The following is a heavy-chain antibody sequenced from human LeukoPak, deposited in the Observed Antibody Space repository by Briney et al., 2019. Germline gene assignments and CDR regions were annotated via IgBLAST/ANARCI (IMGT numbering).Heavy chain of an antibody. Sequence: ASVKVSCKASGGTFKNYVIAWVRQAPGQGLEWMGNIMPIFGTINYAQTFQGRLTISADESTSTAYMELSSLTSDDTAFYYCAIEGGLGMDSLLYRWFDPWGQGTLVTVSS. V-gene: IGHV1-69*13. CDR2: IMPIFGTI. CDR1: GGTFKNYV. D-gene: IGHD2-2*02. CDR3: AIEGGLGMDSLLYRWFDP. J-gene: IGHJ5*02.